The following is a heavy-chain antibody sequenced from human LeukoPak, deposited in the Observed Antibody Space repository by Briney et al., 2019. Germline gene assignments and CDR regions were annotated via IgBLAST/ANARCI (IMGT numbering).Heavy chain of an antibody. CDR2: INHSGST. CDR1: GGSFSGYY. Sequence: SETLPLTCAVYGGSFSGYYWSWIRQPPGKGLEWIGEINHSGSTNYNPSLKSRVTISVDTSKNQFSLKLSSVTAADTAVYYCARGPYYDSSGYYYEGGHFDYWGQGTLVTVSS. V-gene: IGHV4-34*01. CDR3: ARGPYYDSSGYYYEGGHFDY. J-gene: IGHJ4*02. D-gene: IGHD3-22*01.